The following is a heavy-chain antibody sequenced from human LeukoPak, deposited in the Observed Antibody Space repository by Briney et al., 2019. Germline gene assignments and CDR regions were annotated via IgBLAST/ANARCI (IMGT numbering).Heavy chain of an antibody. CDR3: ARDRSDYSIKYYYYYGMDV. CDR1: GFTFSSYS. CDR2: ISYDGSNE. Sequence: GGSLRLSCAASGFTFSSYSMHWVRQAPGKGLEWVAVISYDGSNEYYADSVKGRFTTSRDNSKNTLYLQMNSLRAEDTAVYYCARDRSDYSIKYYYYYGMDVWGQGTTVTVSS. V-gene: IGHV3-30-3*01. J-gene: IGHJ6*02. D-gene: IGHD3-16*01.